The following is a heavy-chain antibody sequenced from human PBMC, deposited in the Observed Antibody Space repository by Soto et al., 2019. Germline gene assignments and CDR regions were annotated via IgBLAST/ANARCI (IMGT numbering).Heavy chain of an antibody. CDR3: AKLRRIQIWLPAYFDY. D-gene: IGHD5-18*01. Sequence: PGGSLRLSCAASGFTFSSYAMSWVRQAPGKGLEWVSAISGSGGSTYYADSVKGRFTISRDNSKNTLYLQMNSLRAGDTAVYYCAKLRRIQIWLPAYFDYWGQGTLVTVSS. V-gene: IGHV3-23*01. CDR1: GFTFSSYA. CDR2: ISGSGGST. J-gene: IGHJ4*02.